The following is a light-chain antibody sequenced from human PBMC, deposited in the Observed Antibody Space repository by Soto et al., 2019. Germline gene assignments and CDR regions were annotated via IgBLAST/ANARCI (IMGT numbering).Light chain of an antibody. CDR1: ASNIGSNY. Sequence: QSVLTQPPSASGTPGQTVTISCSGSASNIGSNYVHWYHQLPGTAPKLLIHRRNQRPSGVPDRFSGSKSGTSASLAISGLRSEDEADYYCAAWDDSLSVWVFGVGTKLTVL. CDR2: RRN. J-gene: IGLJ3*02. CDR3: AAWDDSLSVWV. V-gene: IGLV1-47*01.